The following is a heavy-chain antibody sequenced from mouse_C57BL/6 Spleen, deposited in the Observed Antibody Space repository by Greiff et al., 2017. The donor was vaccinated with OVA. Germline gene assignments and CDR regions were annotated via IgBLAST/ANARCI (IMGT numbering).Heavy chain of an antibody. J-gene: IGHJ2*01. CDR3: ARKRTTVEGDYFDY. CDR1: GYTFTSYW. V-gene: IGHV1-55*01. D-gene: IGHD1-1*01. Sequence: QVQLQQPGAELVKPGASVKMSCKASGYTFTSYWITWVKQRPGQGLEWIGDIYPGSGSTNYNEKFKSEATLTVDTSSSTAYMQLSSLTSEDSAVYYCARKRTTVEGDYFDYWGQGTTLTVSS. CDR2: IYPGSGST.